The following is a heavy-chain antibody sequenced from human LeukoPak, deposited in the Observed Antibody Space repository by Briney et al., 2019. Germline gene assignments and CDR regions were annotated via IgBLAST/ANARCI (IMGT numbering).Heavy chain of an antibody. D-gene: IGHD3-3*01. J-gene: IGHJ6*03. CDR1: GGSISSYY. Sequence: SETLSLTCTVSGGSISSYYWSWIRQPAGKGLEWIGRIYTSGSTNYNPSFKSRVTMSVDTSKNQFSLKLSSVTAADTAVYYCARDYDFWSGYYNNYYYYMDVWGKGTTVTVSS. CDR2: IYTSGST. V-gene: IGHV4-4*07. CDR3: ARDYDFWSGYYNNYYYYMDV.